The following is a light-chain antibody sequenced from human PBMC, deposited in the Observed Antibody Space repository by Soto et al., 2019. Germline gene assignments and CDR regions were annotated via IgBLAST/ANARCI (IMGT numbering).Light chain of an antibody. CDR1: NSNIGRNS. J-gene: IGLJ1*01. CDR2: SDN. CDR3: AAWDDSLSGYV. Sequence: QAVVTQPPSAPATPGQRVTISCSGGNSNIGRNSVNWYQQLPGTAPKLLMYSDNQRPSGVPDRFSGSKSGTSASLAISGLQSEDEADYYCAAWDDSLSGYVFGTGTKLTVL. V-gene: IGLV1-44*01.